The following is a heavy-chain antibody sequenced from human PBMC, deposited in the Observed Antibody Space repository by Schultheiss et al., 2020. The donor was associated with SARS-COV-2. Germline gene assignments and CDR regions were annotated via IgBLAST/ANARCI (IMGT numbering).Heavy chain of an antibody. CDR3: GQRRYSFAYGF. D-gene: IGHD5-18*01. CDR1: GGSISSSSYY. Sequence: LSLTCTVSGGSISSSSYYWGWIRQVPGKGLEWVSFISGNGNTIYYADSVKGRFTISRDNARNSLYLQMNSLSAEDAAVYYCGQRRYSFAYGFWGQGTLVTVSS. J-gene: IGHJ4*02. CDR2: ISGNGNTI. V-gene: IGHV3-11*01.